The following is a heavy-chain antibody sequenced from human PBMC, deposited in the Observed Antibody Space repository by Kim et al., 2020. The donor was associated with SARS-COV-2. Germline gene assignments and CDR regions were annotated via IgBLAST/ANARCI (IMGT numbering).Heavy chain of an antibody. D-gene: IGHD4-17*01. CDR2: ILNDGSKQ. Sequence: GGSLRLSCAASEFTFSKYGMHWVRQAPGKGLEWVAVILNDGSKQHYGDSVRGRFTISRDNSKNTLYLEMNSLRVEDTAIYYCARDDYLAANALDYWGQGTLVTVSS. V-gene: IGHV3-33*05. CDR1: EFTFSKYG. CDR3: ARDDYLAANALDY. J-gene: IGHJ4*02.